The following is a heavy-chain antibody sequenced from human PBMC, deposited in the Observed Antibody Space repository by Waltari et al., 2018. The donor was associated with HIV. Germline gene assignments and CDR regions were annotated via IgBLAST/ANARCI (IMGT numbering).Heavy chain of an antibody. D-gene: IGHD2-2*02. CDR1: GGSISSYY. CDR3: ARDLVVPAAIGYYYYGMDV. V-gene: IGHV4-59*01. Sequence: QVQLQESGPGLVKPSETLSLTCTVSGGSISSYYWSWIRQPPGKGLEWIGYIYYSGSTNYNPSLKSRVTISVDTSKNQFSLKLSSVTAADTAVYYCARDLVVPAAIGYYYYGMDVWGQGTTVTVSS. J-gene: IGHJ6*02. CDR2: IYYSGST.